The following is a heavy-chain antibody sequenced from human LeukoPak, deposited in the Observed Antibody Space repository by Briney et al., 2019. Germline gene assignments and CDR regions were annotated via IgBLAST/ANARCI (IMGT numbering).Heavy chain of an antibody. V-gene: IGHV4-34*01. CDR1: GGSFSGYY. CDR3: ARGRGWEPPRFCYFDY. CDR2: INHSGST. Sequence: PSETLSLTCAVYGGSFSGYYWSWIRQPPGKGLEWIGEINHSGSTNYNPSLKSRVTISVDTSKNQFSLKLSSVTAADTAVYYCARGRGWEPPRFCYFDYWGQGTLVTVSS. J-gene: IGHJ4*02. D-gene: IGHD1-26*01.